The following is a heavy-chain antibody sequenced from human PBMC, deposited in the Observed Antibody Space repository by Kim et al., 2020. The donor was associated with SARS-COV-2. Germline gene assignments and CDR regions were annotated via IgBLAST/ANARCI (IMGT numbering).Heavy chain of an antibody. CDR3: ARDSYRSSPAGVHH. Sequence: GGSLRLSCAASGLTVSSNYMNWVRQAPGKGLEWVSVLYSSGRTYYADSVKGRFTISRDLSKDTLHLQMDSLRADDTAVYYCARDSYRSSPAGVHHWGQGTLVIVSS. CDR1: GLTVSSNY. J-gene: IGHJ1*01. V-gene: IGHV3-66*01. D-gene: IGHD1-26*01. CDR2: LYSSGRT.